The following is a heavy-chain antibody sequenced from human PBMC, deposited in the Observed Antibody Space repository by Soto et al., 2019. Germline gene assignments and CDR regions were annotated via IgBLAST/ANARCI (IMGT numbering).Heavy chain of an antibody. D-gene: IGHD3-22*01. CDR1: GGTFSSYA. V-gene: IGHV1-69*06. CDR2: IIPIFGTA. J-gene: IGHJ4*02. Sequence: QVQLVQSGAEVKKPGSSVKVSCKASGGTFSSYAISWVRQAPGQGLEWMGGIIPIFGTANYAQKFQGRVTITADKSTSTAYMELSSLRSEDTAVYYCARSPDYYDSSGYYYPDYWGQGTLVTVSS. CDR3: ARSPDYYDSSGYYYPDY.